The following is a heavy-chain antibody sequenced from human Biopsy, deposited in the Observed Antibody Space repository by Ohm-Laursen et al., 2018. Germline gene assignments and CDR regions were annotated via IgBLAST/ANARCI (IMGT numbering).Heavy chain of an antibody. V-gene: IGHV1-2*02. CDR2: INCKTGAT. CDR1: SYTFTDYN. Sequence: ASVKVPCKASSYTFTDYNIHWVRQAPGQGLEWLGYINCKTGATNYAQKFQGTVTMTRDTSISTAYLALGSLRSADTAIYYCARDPLNGHKHFDYWGQGSLSPSPQ. CDR3: ARDPLNGHKHFDY. D-gene: IGHD2-8*01. J-gene: IGHJ4*02.